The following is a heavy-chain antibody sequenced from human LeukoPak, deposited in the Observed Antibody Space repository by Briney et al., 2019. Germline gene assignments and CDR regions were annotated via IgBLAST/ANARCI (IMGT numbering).Heavy chain of an antibody. J-gene: IGHJ5*02. D-gene: IGHD2-2*02. CDR3: ARERSTSCYTEDCFFLDP. CDR2: INAGNGNT. CDR1: GYTFTSYA. Sequence: GASVKVSCKASGYTFTSYAMHWVRQAPGQRLEWMGWINAGNGNTKYSQKFQGRVTITRDTSASTAYMELSSLRSEDTAVYYCARERSTSCYTEDCFFLDPWGQGTLVTVSS. V-gene: IGHV1-3*01.